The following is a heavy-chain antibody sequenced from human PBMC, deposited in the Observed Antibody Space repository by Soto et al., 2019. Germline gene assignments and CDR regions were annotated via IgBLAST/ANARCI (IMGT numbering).Heavy chain of an antibody. D-gene: IGHD2-2*01. CDR1: GGSFSGYY. CDR3: AGGYCSSTSCYNYYYYMDV. V-gene: IGHV4-34*01. Sequence: PSETLSLTCSVYGGSFSGYYWSWIRQPPGKGLEWIGEINHSGSTNYNPSLKSRVTISVDTSKNQFSLKLSSVTAADTAVYYCAGGYCSSTSCYNYYYYMDVWGKGTTVTVSS. J-gene: IGHJ6*03. CDR2: INHSGST.